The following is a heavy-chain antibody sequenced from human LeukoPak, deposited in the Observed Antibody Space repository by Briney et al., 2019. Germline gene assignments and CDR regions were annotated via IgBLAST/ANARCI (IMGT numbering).Heavy chain of an antibody. CDR1: LFTFTNYE. CDR2: ISRSGRTI. D-gene: IGHD2-2*01. V-gene: IGHV3-48*03. CDR3: ARGQGYESYYYMDV. Sequence: GGSLRLSCAASLFTFTNYEMNWVRQAPGKGLEWVSYISRSGRTIYYADSVKGRFTISRDNSNNTVYLQMNNLRPEDTAVFYCARGQGYESYYYMDVWGKGTTVSVSS. J-gene: IGHJ6*03.